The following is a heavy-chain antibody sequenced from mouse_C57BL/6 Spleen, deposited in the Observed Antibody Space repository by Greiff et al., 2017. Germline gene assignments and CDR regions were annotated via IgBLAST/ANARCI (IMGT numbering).Heavy chain of an antibody. Sequence: VQLQQSGPVLVKPGASVKMSCKASGYTFTDYYMNWVKQSHGKSLEWIGVINPYNGGTSYNQKFKGKATLTVDKSSSTAYMELNSLTSEDSAVYYCATTVVAPYFDYWGQGTTLTVSS. J-gene: IGHJ2*01. V-gene: IGHV1-19*01. CDR1: GYTFTDYY. D-gene: IGHD1-1*01. CDR3: ATTVVAPYFDY. CDR2: INPYNGGT.